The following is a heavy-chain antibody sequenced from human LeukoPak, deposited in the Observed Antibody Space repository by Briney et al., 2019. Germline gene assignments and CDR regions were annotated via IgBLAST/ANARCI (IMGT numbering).Heavy chain of an antibody. CDR1: GFTFSSYE. D-gene: IGHD1-26*01. V-gene: IGHV3-48*03. CDR3: AKAVYSGSYAPRQLQFDY. Sequence: GGSLRLSCAASGFTFSSYEMNWVRQAPGKGLEWVSYISSSGSTIYYADSVKGRSTISRDNAKNSLYLQMNSLRAEDTAVYYCAKAVYSGSYAPRQLQFDYWGQGTLVTVSS. CDR2: ISSSGSTI. J-gene: IGHJ4*02.